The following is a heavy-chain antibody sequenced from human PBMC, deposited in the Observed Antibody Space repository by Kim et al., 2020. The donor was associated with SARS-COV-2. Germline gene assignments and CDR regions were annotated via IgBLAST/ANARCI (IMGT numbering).Heavy chain of an antibody. D-gene: IGHD1-1*01. Sequence: VRGDSTHYPDSVKGRFTISRDKSKGMVYLQMNSLRAEDTAIYYCAYNMNVWGQGTTVTVSS. CDR3: AYNMNV. CDR2: VRGDST. V-gene: IGHV3-23*01. J-gene: IGHJ6*02.